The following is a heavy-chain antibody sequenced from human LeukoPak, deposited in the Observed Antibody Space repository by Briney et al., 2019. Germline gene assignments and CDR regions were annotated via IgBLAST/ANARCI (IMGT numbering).Heavy chain of an antibody. J-gene: IGHJ4*02. CDR3: ARGRGYSYGYFDY. V-gene: IGHV4-34*01. CDR2: INHSGST. CDR1: GGSFSGYY. D-gene: IGHD5-18*01. Sequence: SETLSLTCAVYGGSFSGYYWSWIRQPPGKGLEWIGEINHSGSTNYNPSLKSRVTISVDTSKNQSSLKLSSVTAADTAVYYCARGRGYSYGYFDYWGQGTLVTVSS.